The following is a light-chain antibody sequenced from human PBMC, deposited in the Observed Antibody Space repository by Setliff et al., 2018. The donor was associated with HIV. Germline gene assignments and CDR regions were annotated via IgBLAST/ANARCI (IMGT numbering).Light chain of an antibody. CDR1: QNVNTA. CDR2: AAS. Sequence: DIVVTQSLATLSVSPGERVTLSCRASQNVNTAVAWYQQRPGQAPRLLIYAASTRAPDIPARFSGSGSGTEFTLTISSLQSEDFAAYHCEQYHDWPPTFGEGTKVDIK. J-gene: IGKJ4*01. CDR3: EQYHDWPPT. V-gene: IGKV3-15*01.